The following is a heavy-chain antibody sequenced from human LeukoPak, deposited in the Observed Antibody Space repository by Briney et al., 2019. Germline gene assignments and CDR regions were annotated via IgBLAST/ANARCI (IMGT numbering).Heavy chain of an antibody. Sequence: GGSLRLSCAASGFTFSSYGMHWVRQAPGKGLEWVAVIWYDGSNKYYADSVKGRFTISRDNSKNTLYLQMNSLRAEDTAVYYCARAPLWFGEYDYYYYGMDVWGQGTTVTVSS. CDR1: GFTFSSYG. D-gene: IGHD3-10*01. CDR2: IWYDGSNK. CDR3: ARAPLWFGEYDYYYYGMDV. V-gene: IGHV3-33*01. J-gene: IGHJ6*02.